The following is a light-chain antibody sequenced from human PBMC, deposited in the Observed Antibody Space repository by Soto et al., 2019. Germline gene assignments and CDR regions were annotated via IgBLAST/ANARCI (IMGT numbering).Light chain of an antibody. J-gene: IGLJ1*01. Sequence: QSVLTQPASVSGSPGQSITLSCTGTSSDVGAYNYVSWYQQHPGKAPKLMIYEVSNRPSGVSNRFSGSKSGSTASLTISGLQAEDEADYYCSSYTSSSTYVFGTGTKATVL. CDR1: SSDVGAYNY. CDR3: SSYTSSSTYV. V-gene: IGLV2-14*01. CDR2: EVS.